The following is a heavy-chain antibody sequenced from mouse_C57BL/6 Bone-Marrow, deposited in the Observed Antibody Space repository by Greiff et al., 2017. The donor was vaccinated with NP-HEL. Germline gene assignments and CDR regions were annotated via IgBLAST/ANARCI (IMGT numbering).Heavy chain of an antibody. D-gene: IGHD2-3*01. V-gene: IGHV1-59*01. CDR2: IDPSDSYT. CDR1: GYTFTSYW. CDR3: ARRYDGFDY. Sequence: QVQLQQPGAELVRPGPSVKLSCKASGYTFTSYWMHWVKQRPGQGLEWIGVIDPSDSYTNYNQKFKGKATLTVDTSSSTAYMQLSSLTSEDSAVYYCARRYDGFDYWGQGTTLTVSS. J-gene: IGHJ2*01.